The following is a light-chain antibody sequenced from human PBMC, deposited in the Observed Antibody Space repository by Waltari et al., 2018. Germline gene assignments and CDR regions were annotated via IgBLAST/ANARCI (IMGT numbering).Light chain of an antibody. J-gene: IGLJ2*01. V-gene: IGLV1-47*02. CDR3: SAWDSSLSVL. CDR2: NTH. CDR1: SSNIATNY. Sequence: QSVLTQPPSASGAPGQSVTISCSGTSSNIATNYVYWYQQLSGEAPKLLIYNTHQRPSGFPDRFSGSKSGTSASLAISGLQSEDEADYYCSAWDSSLSVLFGGGTRLTVL.